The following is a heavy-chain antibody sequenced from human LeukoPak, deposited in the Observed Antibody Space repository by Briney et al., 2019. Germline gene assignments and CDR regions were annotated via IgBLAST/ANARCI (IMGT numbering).Heavy chain of an antibody. CDR2: INHSGST. CDR1: GGSFSGYY. D-gene: IGHD4-17*01. V-gene: IGHV4-34*01. CDR3: ARQPVTTQIDY. Sequence: SETLSLTCAVYGGSFSGYYWSWIRQPPGKGLEWIGEINHSGSTNYNPSLKSRVTISVDTSKNQFSLKLSSVTAADTAVYYCARQPVTTQIDYWGQGTLVTVSS. J-gene: IGHJ4*02.